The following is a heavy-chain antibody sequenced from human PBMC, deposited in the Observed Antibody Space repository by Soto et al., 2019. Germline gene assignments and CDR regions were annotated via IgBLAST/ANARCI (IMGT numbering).Heavy chain of an antibody. J-gene: IGHJ5*01. CDR3: AKKPNGFDS. CDR1: GLTFSRHA. Sequence: EVQLLESGGGLVQPGGSLRLSCAASGLTFSRHAMAWVRQAPGKGLEWLSSISEGSSNTYYADSVKGRFTISKDNSKNMLYLQMNSLRDEDTAVYYCAKKPNGFDSWGQGTLVTVSS. CDR2: ISEGSSNT. V-gene: IGHV3-23*01.